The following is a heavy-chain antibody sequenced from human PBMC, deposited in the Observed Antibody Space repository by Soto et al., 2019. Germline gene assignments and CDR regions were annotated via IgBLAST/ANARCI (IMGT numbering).Heavy chain of an antibody. CDR2: IFSNDEK. Sequence: GSGPTLVNPTETLTVTCTVSGFSLNKTRMGVSWIRQPPGKALEWLAHIFSNDEKSYRTSLKSRLTISKDSSKGQVVLTMTNMGPVDTGTYYCARIQRLYPSVYFDYWGQGILVTVSS. CDR1: GFSLNKTRMG. V-gene: IGHV2-26*01. CDR3: ARIQRLYPSVYFDY. D-gene: IGHD2-21*02. J-gene: IGHJ4*02.